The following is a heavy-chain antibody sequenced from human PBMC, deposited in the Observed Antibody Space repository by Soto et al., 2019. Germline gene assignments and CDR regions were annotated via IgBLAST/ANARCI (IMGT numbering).Heavy chain of an antibody. CDR2: ARSKANSYTT. Sequence: GGSLRLSCAASGFTFSDHYMDWVRQAPGKGLEWVGRARSKANSYTTEYAASVKGRFTISRDDSKNSLYLQMNSLKTEDTAAYFCARAGYCSGASCYGAFDIWGQGTMVTVSS. J-gene: IGHJ3*02. V-gene: IGHV3-72*01. CDR3: ARAGYCSGASCYGAFDI. D-gene: IGHD2-15*01. CDR1: GFTFSDHY.